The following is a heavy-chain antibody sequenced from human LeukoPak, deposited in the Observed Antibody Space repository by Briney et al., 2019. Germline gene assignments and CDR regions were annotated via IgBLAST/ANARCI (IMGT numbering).Heavy chain of an antibody. Sequence: PSETLSLTCTVSGGSISSFYWSWIRQPPGKGLEWIGYIYYSGSTNYNPSLKSRVTISVDTSKTQFSLKLSSVTAADTAVYYCARHIVVVTDAFDIWGQGTMVTVSS. CDR1: GGSISSFY. D-gene: IGHD2-21*02. V-gene: IGHV4-59*01. J-gene: IGHJ3*02. CDR3: ARHIVVVTDAFDI. CDR2: IYYSGST.